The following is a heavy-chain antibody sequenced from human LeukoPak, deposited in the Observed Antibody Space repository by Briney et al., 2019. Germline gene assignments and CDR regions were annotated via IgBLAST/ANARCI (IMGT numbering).Heavy chain of an antibody. D-gene: IGHD3-10*01. CDR1: GYSISSGYY. J-gene: IGHJ4*02. CDR2: IYHSGST. Sequence: SETLSLTCTVSGYSISSGYYWGWIRQPPGKGLEWIGSIYHSGSTYYNPSLKSRVTISLDTSKYQFSLKLTSVTAADTAVYYCSRTYYYGSGPDYWGQGTLVTVSS. V-gene: IGHV4-38-2*02. CDR3: SRTYYYGSGPDY.